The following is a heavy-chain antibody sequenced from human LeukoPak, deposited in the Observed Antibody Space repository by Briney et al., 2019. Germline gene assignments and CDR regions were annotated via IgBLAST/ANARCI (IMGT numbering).Heavy chain of an antibody. D-gene: IGHD3-10*01. J-gene: IGHJ4*02. CDR2: ISVSGGTT. CDR3: TKGFYDSGSSLSALDH. CDR1: GFTFSSYG. Sequence: GGSLRLSCAASGFTFSSYGMSWVRQAPGKGLQWVSGISVSGGTTHYADSVKCRFTISRDNSKHTLYLQMNSLRAEDTALYYCTKGFYDSGSSLSALDHWGQGTLVTVSS. V-gene: IGHV3-23*01.